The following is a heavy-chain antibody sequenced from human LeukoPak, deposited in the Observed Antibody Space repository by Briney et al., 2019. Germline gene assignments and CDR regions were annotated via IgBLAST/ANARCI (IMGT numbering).Heavy chain of an antibody. V-gene: IGHV4-38-2*01. Sequence: PSETLSLTCGVSGHSFSSDSFWGWIRQPPGQGLEWIGSIHERGSTFYNPSLKSRVTISIDPSKNQFSLNVNSVTAADTAVYYCARASRPSNSWFDPWGQGTVVTVSS. CDR3: ARASRPSNSWFDP. J-gene: IGHJ5*02. CDR2: IHERGST. D-gene: IGHD6-6*01. CDR1: GHSFSSDSF.